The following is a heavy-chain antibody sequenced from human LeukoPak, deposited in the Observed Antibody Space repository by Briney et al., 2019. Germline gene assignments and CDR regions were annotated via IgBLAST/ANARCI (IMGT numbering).Heavy chain of an antibody. Sequence: AGGSLRLSCAASGFTFSIYSMNWVRQGPGKGLEWVSGISWNSGSIGYADSVKGRFTISRDNAKNSLYLQMNSLRLEDTALYYCAKDRSSSWYPGIDYWGQGILVTVSP. V-gene: IGHV3-9*01. CDR1: GFTFSIYS. CDR2: ISWNSGSI. J-gene: IGHJ4*02. D-gene: IGHD6-13*01. CDR3: AKDRSSSWYPGIDY.